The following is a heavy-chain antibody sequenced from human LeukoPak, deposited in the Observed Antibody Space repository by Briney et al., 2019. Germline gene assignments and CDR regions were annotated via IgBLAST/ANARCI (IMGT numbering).Heavy chain of an antibody. J-gene: IGHJ4*02. CDR3: ARTYDTSGWGGDFDY. V-gene: IGHV3-30-3*01. CDR2: ISYDGSNK. D-gene: IGHD6-19*01. CDR1: GFTFSSYA. Sequence: PGGSLRLSCAASGFTFSSYAMHWVRQAPGKGLEWVAVISYDGSNKYYADSVKGRFTISRDNSKNTLYLQMNSLRAEDTAVYYCARTYDTSGWGGDFDYWGEGTLVGVCS.